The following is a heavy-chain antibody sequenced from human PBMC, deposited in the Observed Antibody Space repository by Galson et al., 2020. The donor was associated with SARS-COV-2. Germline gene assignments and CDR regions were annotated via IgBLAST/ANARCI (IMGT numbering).Heavy chain of an antibody. CDR2: ISSSGVGT. J-gene: IGHJ4*02. CDR1: GFTYSSDA. CDR3: AKEDGHYGGIYY. D-gene: IGHD4-17*01. Sequence: GESLKISCEASGFTYSSDAMHWVRQAPGKGLEWVSSISSSGVGTYFADSVKGRFTISGDTSKNTMYLQMNSLRAEDTAVYYCAKEDGHYGGIYYWGQGTLVTVSS. V-gene: IGHV3-23*01.